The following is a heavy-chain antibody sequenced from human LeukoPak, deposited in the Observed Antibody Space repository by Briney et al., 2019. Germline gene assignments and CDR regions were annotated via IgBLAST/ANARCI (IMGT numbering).Heavy chain of an antibody. CDR2: IIPIFGTA. CDR1: GGTFSSYA. Sequence: GASVKVSCKASGGTFSSYAISWVRQAPGQGLEWMGGIIPIFGTANYAQKFQGRVTITADESTSTAYMELSSLRSEDTAVYYCARGSSDGHNWDYFDYWGQGTLVTVSS. CDR3: ARGSSDGHNWDYFDY. D-gene: IGHD5-24*01. J-gene: IGHJ4*02. V-gene: IGHV1-69*13.